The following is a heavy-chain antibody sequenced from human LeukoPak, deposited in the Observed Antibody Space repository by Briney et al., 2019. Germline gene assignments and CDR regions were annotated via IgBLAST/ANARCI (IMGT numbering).Heavy chain of an antibody. V-gene: IGHV4-59*01. CDR2: IYHSGTA. CDR1: GGSISSYY. Sequence: SETLSLTCTVSGGSISSYYWSWIRQSPEKGLEWIGYIYHSGTANYNPSLKSRVTISVDTSKNQFSLKLASVTAADTAVYYCARGGGFGSPPGFWGQAALVTVSS. D-gene: IGHD1-26*01. J-gene: IGHJ4*02. CDR3: ARGGGFGSPPGF.